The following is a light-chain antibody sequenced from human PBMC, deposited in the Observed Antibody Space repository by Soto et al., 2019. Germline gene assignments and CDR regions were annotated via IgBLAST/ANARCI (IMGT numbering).Light chain of an antibody. CDR1: QSVTITY. V-gene: IGKV3-20*01. Sequence: EIVLTQSPGTLSLSPWERAALSCRASQSVTITYLAWYQQKPGQAPRLLIYGASSRAIGIPDRFSGSVSGSDFILTINRLEPEDFAVYYCQQYGSSHTFGQRTRLEI. CDR2: GAS. J-gene: IGKJ5*01. CDR3: QQYGSSHT.